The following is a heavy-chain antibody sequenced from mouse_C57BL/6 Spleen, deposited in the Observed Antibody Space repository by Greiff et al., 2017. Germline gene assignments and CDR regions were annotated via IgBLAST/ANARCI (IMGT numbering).Heavy chain of an antibody. D-gene: IGHD1-1*01. CDR1: GYTFTSYW. Sequence: VQLQQPGAELVKPGASVKLSCKASGYTFTSYWMQWVKQRPGQGLEWIGEIDPSDSYTNYNQKFKGKATLTVDTSSSTAYMQLSSLTSEDSAVYYCAREAHYYGSSENFDYWGQGTTLTVSS. J-gene: IGHJ2*01. V-gene: IGHV1-50*01. CDR3: AREAHYYGSSENFDY. CDR2: IDPSDSYT.